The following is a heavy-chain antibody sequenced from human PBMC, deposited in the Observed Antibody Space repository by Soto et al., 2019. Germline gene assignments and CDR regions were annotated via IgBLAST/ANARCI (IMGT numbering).Heavy chain of an antibody. Sequence: QVQLVESGGGVVQPGRSLRLSCAASGFTFSSYAMHWVRQAPGKGLEWVAVISYDGSNKYYADSVKGRFTISRDNSKNTLYLQMNSLRAEDTAVYYCAREGGEELWRYWYFDLWGRGTLVTVSS. D-gene: IGHD5-18*01. CDR3: AREGGEELWRYWYFDL. CDR2: ISYDGSNK. V-gene: IGHV3-30-3*01. J-gene: IGHJ2*01. CDR1: GFTFSSYA.